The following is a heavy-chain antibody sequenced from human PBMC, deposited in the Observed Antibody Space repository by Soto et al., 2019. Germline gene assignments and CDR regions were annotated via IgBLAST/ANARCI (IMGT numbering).Heavy chain of an antibody. Sequence: GGSLRLSCAGSGFTFSSYSMNWVRQVSGKGLGWVSYITSGGGTIYYADSVKGRFTISRDNAKNSLYLQVNSLRAEDTAVYYCSRVIRGYHMDVWGQGTTVTVSS. V-gene: IGHV3-48*01. CDR1: GFTFSSYS. D-gene: IGHD6-25*01. CDR2: ITSGGGTI. CDR3: SRVIRGYHMDV. J-gene: IGHJ6*02.